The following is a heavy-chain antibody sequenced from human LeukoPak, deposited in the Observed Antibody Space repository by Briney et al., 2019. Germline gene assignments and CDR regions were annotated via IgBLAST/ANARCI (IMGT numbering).Heavy chain of an antibody. CDR1: GGSIISGGSS. CDR2: ISYSGIT. V-gene: IGHV4-39*07. CDR3: SRRDCSRSNCFYWYFDV. Sequence: SETLSLTCTVSGGSIISGGSSWGWIRQPPGKGLEWVGSISYSGITYYKPSLKSRVSISVDTSKNQFSLRLSSLTAADTAVYYCSRRDCSRSNCFYWYFDVWGRGTLLTVSS. J-gene: IGHJ2*01. D-gene: IGHD2-2*01.